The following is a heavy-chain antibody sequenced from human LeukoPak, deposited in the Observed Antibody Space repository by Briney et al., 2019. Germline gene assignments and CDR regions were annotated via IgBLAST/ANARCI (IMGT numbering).Heavy chain of an antibody. CDR1: SGNS. CDR2: VFQDGNT. J-gene: IGHJ4*02. CDR3: ARRYCNSGICYFYDY. D-gene: IGHD2-8*01. V-gene: IGHV4-38-2*01. Sequence: SETLSLTWAVSSGNSWDWIRQPPGKGLEWIGSVFQDGNTYYNPSLKSRVIISLDTPKKQFSLKLISVTAADTAMYYCARRYCNSGICYFYDYWGQGTLVTVSP.